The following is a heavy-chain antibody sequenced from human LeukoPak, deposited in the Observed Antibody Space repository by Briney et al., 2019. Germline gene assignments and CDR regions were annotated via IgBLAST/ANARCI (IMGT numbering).Heavy chain of an antibody. V-gene: IGHV3-30-3*01. J-gene: IGHJ4*02. CDR2: ISYDGSNK. D-gene: IGHD5-24*01. CDR3: ARELGRGWLQLPSDY. CDR1: GFTFSSYA. Sequence: PGGSLRLSCAASGFTFSSYAMHWVRQAPGKGLEWVAVISYDGSNKYYADSVKGRFTISRDNSKNTLYLQMNSLRAEDTAVYYCARELGRGWLQLPSDYWGQGTLVTVSS.